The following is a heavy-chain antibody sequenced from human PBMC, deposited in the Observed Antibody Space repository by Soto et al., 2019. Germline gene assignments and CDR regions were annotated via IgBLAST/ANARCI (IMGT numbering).Heavy chain of an antibody. CDR2: ISKDSSFS. CDR1: GFTVSSNY. V-gene: IGHV3-11*06. CDR3: ARDQLYYNDISGRPLNAFDV. Sequence: PGGSLRLSCAASGFTVSSNYMSWVRQAPGKGLEWASYISKDSSFSIYADSVKGRFTISRDNAKNSLYLQMNSLRAEDTAVYYCARDQLYYNDISGRPLNAFDVWGQGTMVTVSS. J-gene: IGHJ3*01. D-gene: IGHD3-22*01.